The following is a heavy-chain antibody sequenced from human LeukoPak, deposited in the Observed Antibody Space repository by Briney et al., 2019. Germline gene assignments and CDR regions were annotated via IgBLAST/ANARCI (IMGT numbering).Heavy chain of an antibody. V-gene: IGHV4-31*03. D-gene: IGHD7-27*01. J-gene: IGHJ4*02. CDR2: IYYSGST. CDR3: ARTGDSHLFDY. Sequence: SETLSLTCTVSGGSISSGGYYWSWIRQHPGKGLEWIGYIYYSGSTYYNPSLKSRVTISVDTSKNQFSLKLSSVTAADTAVYYCARTGDSHLFDYWGQGTLVTVSS. CDR1: GGSISSGGYY.